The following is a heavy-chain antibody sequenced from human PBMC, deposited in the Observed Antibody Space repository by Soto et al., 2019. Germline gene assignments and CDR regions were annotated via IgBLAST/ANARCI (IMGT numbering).Heavy chain of an antibody. D-gene: IGHD6-13*01. CDR2: IWYDGSNK. Sequence: QVQLVESGGGVVQPGRSLRLSCAASGFTFSSYGMHWVRQAPGKGLEWVAVIWYDGSNKYYADSVKGRFTISRNNSKNTLNLQMNRLRPEDTAVYYCARAGAAAEYYYYYGMDVWGQGTTVTVSS. J-gene: IGHJ6*02. CDR3: ARAGAAAEYYYYYGMDV. V-gene: IGHV3-33*01. CDR1: GFTFSSYG.